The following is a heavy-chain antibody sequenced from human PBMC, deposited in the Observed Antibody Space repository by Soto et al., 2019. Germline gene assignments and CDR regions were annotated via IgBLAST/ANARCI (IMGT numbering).Heavy chain of an antibody. CDR3: AAYYDSSGYYTLNY. V-gene: IGHV1-2*02. D-gene: IGHD3-22*01. CDR2: INPNSGGT. CDR1: GYTFTGYY. Sequence: ASVKVSCKASGYTFTGYYMHWVRQAPGQGLEWMGWINPNSGGTNYEQKFQGRVTMTRDTSISTAYMELSRLRSDDTAVYYCAAYYDSSGYYTLNYWGQGTLVTVSS. J-gene: IGHJ4*02.